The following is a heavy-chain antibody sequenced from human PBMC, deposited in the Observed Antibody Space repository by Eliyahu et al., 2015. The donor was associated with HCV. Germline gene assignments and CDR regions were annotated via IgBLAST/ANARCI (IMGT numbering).Heavy chain of an antibody. D-gene: IGHD5/OR15-5a*01. CDR2: VFNNGMT. Sequence: QLQLQESGPGLVKPSETLSLTCSVSGGSISRGSYSWGWIRQPPGKGLEXIGSVFNNGMTYYNPSLKSRVIMSVETSENQFSLKLTSVTAADTAIYYCARQGGVYEHYCDFWGQGALVSVSS. J-gene: IGHJ4*02. V-gene: IGHV4-39*01. CDR3: ARQGGVYEHYCDF. CDR1: GGSISRGSYS.